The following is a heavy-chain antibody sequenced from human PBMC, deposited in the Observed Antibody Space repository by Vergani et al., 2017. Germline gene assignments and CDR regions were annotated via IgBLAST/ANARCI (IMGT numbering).Heavy chain of an antibody. Sequence: QLQLQESGSGLVKPSQTLSLTCAVSGGSISSGGYSWSWIRQPPGKGLEWIGYIYHSGSTYYNPSLKSRVTISVDTSKNQFSLKLSSVTAADTAVYYCARGLAVVVPAAMKGGWFDPWGQGTLVTVSS. CDR1: GGSISSGGYS. CDR3: ARGLAVVVPAAMKGGWFDP. J-gene: IGHJ5*02. V-gene: IGHV4-30-2*05. CDR2: IYHSGST. D-gene: IGHD2-2*01.